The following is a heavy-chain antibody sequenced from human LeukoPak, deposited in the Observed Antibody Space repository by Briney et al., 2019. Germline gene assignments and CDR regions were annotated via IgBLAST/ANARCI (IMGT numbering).Heavy chain of an antibody. CDR3: ARETTTNDGVFDY. CDR2: MNPKNGNT. CDR1: GYTFSRHD. Sequence: ASVTVSCKASGYTFSRHDINWVRQATGQGLEWMGWMNPKNGNTGYAQNFQGRVTFTRDTSISTAYMELNNLRSDDTAVYYCARETTTNDGVFDYWGQGTLVIVSS. V-gene: IGHV1-8*03. J-gene: IGHJ4*02. D-gene: IGHD4-11*01.